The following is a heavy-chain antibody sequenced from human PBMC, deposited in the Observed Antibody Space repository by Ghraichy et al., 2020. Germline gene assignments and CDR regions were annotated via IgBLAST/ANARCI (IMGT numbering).Heavy chain of an antibody. CDR3: AKAHGPYYYGVDV. CDR1: GFTFTTSA. CDR2: TGGSGGTT. J-gene: IGHJ6*02. D-gene: IGHD2-8*01. V-gene: IGHV3-23*01. Sequence: SCAASGFTFTTSAMSWVRQAPGKGLEWVSGTGGSGGTTYYADSVKGRFTISRDISKNTLFLQMNSLRAEDTAVYYCAKAHGPYYYGVDVWGQGTTVTVSS.